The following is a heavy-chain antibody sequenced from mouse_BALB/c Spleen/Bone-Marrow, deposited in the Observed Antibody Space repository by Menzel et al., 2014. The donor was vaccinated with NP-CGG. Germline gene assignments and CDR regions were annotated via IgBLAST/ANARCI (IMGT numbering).Heavy chain of an antibody. D-gene: IGHD1-1*01. J-gene: IGHJ4*01. CDR3: ARILLRSYAMDY. V-gene: IGHV3-8*02. Sequence: DVKLVESGPSLVKPSQTLSLTCSVTGDSITSGYWNWIRKFPGNKLEYMGYISYSGSTYYNPSPKSRISITRDTSKNQYYLQLNSVTTEDTATYYCARILLRSYAMDYWGQGTSVTVSS. CDR1: GDSITSGY. CDR2: ISYSGST.